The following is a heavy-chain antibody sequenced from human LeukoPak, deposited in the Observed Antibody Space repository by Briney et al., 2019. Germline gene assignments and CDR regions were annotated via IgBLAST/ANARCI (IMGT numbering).Heavy chain of an antibody. D-gene: IGHD2-2*01. J-gene: IGHJ2*01. V-gene: IGHV1-18*01. CDR2: ISAYNGNT. CDR3: ARDVACSSTSCYSPANWYFDL. Sequence: ASVKVSCKASGYTFTSYGISWVRQAPGQGLEWMGWISAYNGNTNYAQKLQGRVTMTTDTSTSTAYMELRSLRSDDTAVYYRARDVACSSTSCYSPANWYFDLWGRGTLVTVSS. CDR1: GYTFTSYG.